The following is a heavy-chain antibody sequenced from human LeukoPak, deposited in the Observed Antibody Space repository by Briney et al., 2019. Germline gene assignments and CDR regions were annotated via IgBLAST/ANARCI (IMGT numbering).Heavy chain of an antibody. Sequence: PSETLSLTCAVYGGSFSGYYWSWIRQPPGKGLEWIGEINHSGSTNYNPSLKSRVTISVDTSKNQFSLKLSSVTAADTAVYYCARHGRYCSSTSCYRVARPPYYYYYMDVWGKGTTVTVSS. CDR1: GGSFSGYY. CDR2: INHSGST. J-gene: IGHJ6*03. D-gene: IGHD2-2*02. CDR3: ARHGRYCSSTSCYRVARPPYYYYYMDV. V-gene: IGHV4-34*01.